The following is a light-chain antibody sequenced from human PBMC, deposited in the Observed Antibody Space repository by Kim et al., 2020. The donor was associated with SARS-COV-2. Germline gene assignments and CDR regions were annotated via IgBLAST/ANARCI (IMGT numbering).Light chain of an antibody. CDR3: QQYGSSPWS. V-gene: IGKV3-20*01. CDR2: GAS. Sequence: LSPGERPTLSCRASQSVSSSYLAWYQQKPGQAPRLLIYGASSRATGIPDRFSGSGSGTDFTLTISRLEPEDFAVYYCQQYGSSPWSFGQGTKLEI. J-gene: IGKJ2*03. CDR1: QSVSSSY.